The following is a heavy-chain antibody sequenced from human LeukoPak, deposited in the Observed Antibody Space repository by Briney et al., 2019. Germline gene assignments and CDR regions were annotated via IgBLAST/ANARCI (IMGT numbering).Heavy chain of an antibody. CDR3: ARSIVVVPAAMLAYYYYGMDV. V-gene: IGHV1-18*04. J-gene: IGHJ6*04. Sequence: GASVKVSCKASGYTFTRYGISWVRQAPGQGLEWMGSISAYNGNTNYAQKLQGRVTMTTDTSTSTAYMELRSLRSDDTAVYYCARSIVVVPAAMLAYYYYGMDVWGKGTTVTVSS. CDR2: ISAYNGNT. CDR1: GYTFTRYG. D-gene: IGHD2-2*01.